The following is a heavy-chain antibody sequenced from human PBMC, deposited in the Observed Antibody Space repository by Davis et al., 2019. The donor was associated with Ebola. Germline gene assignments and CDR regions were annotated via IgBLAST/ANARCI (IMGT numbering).Heavy chain of an antibody. J-gene: IGHJ4*02. Sequence: PSETLSLTCAVYGGSFSGYYWSWIRQPPGKGLEWIGEINHSGSTNYNPSLKSRVTISIDTSKNQFSLKLSSVTAADTAVYYCARGPHIYCSGGSCYGLYYFDYWGQGTLVTVSS. V-gene: IGHV4-34*01. CDR3: ARGPHIYCSGGSCYGLYYFDY. D-gene: IGHD2-15*01. CDR1: GGSFSGYY. CDR2: INHSGST.